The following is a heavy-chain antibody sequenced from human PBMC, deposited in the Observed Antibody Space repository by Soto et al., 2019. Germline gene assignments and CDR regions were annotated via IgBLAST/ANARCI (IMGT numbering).Heavy chain of an antibody. J-gene: IGHJ4*02. V-gene: IGHV4-39*01. Sequence: SETLSLTCAVSGGSTRSNVYYWGWVRQPPGKGLEWIGSMSYTTTAYYNPSLRSRVLISVDTSKNQFSLRLSSVTAADTAVYYCVRHGRDGVTIFGVAAYNFVTSGQGTLVTVSS. D-gene: IGHD3-3*01. CDR2: MSYTTTA. CDR3: VRHGRDGVTIFGVAAYNFVT. CDR1: GGSTRSNVYY.